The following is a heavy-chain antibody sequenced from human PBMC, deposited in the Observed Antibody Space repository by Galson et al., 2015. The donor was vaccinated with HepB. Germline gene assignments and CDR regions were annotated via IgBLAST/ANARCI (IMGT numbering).Heavy chain of an antibody. D-gene: IGHD3-10*01. CDR1: GFTFSSYS. J-gene: IGHJ4*02. CDR2: ISNSSSYI. Sequence: SLRLSCAASGFTFSSYSMNWVRQAPGKGLEWVSSISNSSSYIYYADSVKGRFTISRDNAKNSLYLQMNSLRAEDTAVYYCAREANYYGSPGWFDYLDYWGQGTLVTVSS. V-gene: IGHV3-21*01. CDR3: AREANYYGSPGWFDYLDY.